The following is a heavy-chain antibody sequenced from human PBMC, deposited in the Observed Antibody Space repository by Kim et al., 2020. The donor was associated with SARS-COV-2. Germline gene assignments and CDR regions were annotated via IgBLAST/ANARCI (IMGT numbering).Heavy chain of an antibody. D-gene: IGHD5-12*01. CDR3: ARVGRGYSGYFRRGDFDY. J-gene: IGHJ4*01. CDR1: GGSFSGYY. CDR2: INHSGST. Sequence: SETLSLTCAVYGGSFSGYYWSWIRQPPGKGLEWIGEINHSGSTNYNPSLKSRVTISVDTSKNQFSLKLSSVTAADTAVYYCARVGRGYSGYFRRGDFDY. V-gene: IGHV4-34*01.